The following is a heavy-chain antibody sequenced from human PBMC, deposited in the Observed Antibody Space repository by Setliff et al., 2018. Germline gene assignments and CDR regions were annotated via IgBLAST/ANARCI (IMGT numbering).Heavy chain of an antibody. J-gene: IGHJ4*02. Sequence: GASVKVSCKTSGYSFTGYYMHWVRQAPGQGLEWMGIIHTGGGSASYAQKFQGRVTMTSDTSTRTVYMEVNSVRSDDTAIYYCARGGMAAAGRKGVFEHWGQGTLVTVSS. CDR3: ARGGMAAAGRKGVFEH. CDR1: GYSFTGYY. V-gene: IGHV1-46*01. D-gene: IGHD6-13*01. CDR2: IHTGGGSA.